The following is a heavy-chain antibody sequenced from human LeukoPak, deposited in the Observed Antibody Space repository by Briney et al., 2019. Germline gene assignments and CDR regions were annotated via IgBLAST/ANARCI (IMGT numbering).Heavy chain of an antibody. D-gene: IGHD6-13*01. J-gene: IGHJ4*02. CDR2: IIGSGSST. CDR1: GFTFSSYA. CDR3: AKDRAQQLVLDF. Sequence: PGGSLRLSCAASGFTFSSYAMSWVRQAPGKGLEWVSAIIGSGSSTYYADSVKGRFTISRDNSKNILFLQMNSLRAEDTAVYYCAKDRAQQLVLDFWGQGTLVTVSS. V-gene: IGHV3-23*01.